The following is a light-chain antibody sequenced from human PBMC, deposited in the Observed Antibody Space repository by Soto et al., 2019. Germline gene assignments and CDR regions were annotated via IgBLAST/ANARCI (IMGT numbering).Light chain of an antibody. Sequence: DIQMTQSPSSLSASVGDRVTITCQASQDISNYLNWYQQKPGKAPKVLIYDASTLETGVPSRFSGNGSGTDFTFTISSLQPEDIATYYCQQYDNLPITFGQGTRLEIK. CDR2: DAS. CDR1: QDISNY. V-gene: IGKV1-33*01. CDR3: QQYDNLPIT. J-gene: IGKJ5*01.